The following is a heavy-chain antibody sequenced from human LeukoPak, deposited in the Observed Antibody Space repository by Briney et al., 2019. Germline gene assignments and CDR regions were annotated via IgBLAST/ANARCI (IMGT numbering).Heavy chain of an antibody. J-gene: IGHJ6*03. D-gene: IGHD1-26*01. CDR1: GGSISSYY. V-gene: IGHV4-59*01. CDR3: ARGMWELLPGYYYYYMDV. CDR2: IYYSGST. Sequence: PSETLSLTCTVSGGSISSYYWSWIRQPPGKGLEWIGYIYYSGSTNYNPSLKSRVTISVDTSKNQFSLKLSSVTAADTAVYYCARGMWELLPGYYYYYMDVWGKGTTVTVSS.